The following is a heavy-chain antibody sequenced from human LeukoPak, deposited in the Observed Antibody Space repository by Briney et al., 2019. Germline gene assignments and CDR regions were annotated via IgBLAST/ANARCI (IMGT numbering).Heavy chain of an antibody. J-gene: IGHJ4*02. CDR2: ISGSGGST. V-gene: IGHV3-23*01. CDR1: GFTFSSYA. D-gene: IGHD5-12*01. Sequence: PGGSLRLSCAASGFTFSSYAMSWVRQAPGKGLEWVSAISGSGGSTYYADSVKGRFTISRDNSKNTLYLQMNSLRAEDTAVYYCAKDWGPDIVATIGGYYFDYWGQGTLVTVSS. CDR3: AKDWGPDIVATIGGYYFDY.